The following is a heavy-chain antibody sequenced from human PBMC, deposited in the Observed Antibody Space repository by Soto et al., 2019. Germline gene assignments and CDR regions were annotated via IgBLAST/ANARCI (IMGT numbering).Heavy chain of an antibody. Sequence: PGGSLRLSCAASGFTFSSYAMSWARQAPGKGLEWVSAISGSGGSTYYADSVKGRFTISRDNSKNTLYLQMNSLRAEDTAVYYCAKDSYYYDSSAQGGYNWFDPWGQGTLVTV. CDR3: AKDSYYYDSSAQGGYNWFDP. CDR2: ISGSGGST. V-gene: IGHV3-23*01. D-gene: IGHD3-22*01. J-gene: IGHJ5*02. CDR1: GFTFSSYA.